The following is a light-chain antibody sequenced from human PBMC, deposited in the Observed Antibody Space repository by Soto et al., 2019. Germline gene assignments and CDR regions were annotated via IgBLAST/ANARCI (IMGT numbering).Light chain of an antibody. CDR3: QEYNGRSS. J-gene: IGKJ1*01. V-gene: IGKV3-15*01. Sequence: EVVTTQSPATLSVSPGERATLSCRASQNVGGDLAWYQQKPGQAPRLLIYRTSTRANGTPVRFSGSGSGTEFTLTISSLQSEDFAVYYCQEYNGRSSFGQGTKVEMK. CDR2: RTS. CDR1: QNVGGD.